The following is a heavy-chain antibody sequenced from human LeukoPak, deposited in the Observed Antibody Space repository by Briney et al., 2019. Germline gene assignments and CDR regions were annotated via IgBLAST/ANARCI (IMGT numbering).Heavy chain of an antibody. CDR1: GFTFSNYN. CDR2: ISSSSSTI. Sequence: PGGSLKLSCAASGFTFSNYNMNWVRQAPGKALERVSYISSSSSTIYYADSVKGRFTISRDNAKNSLYPQMNSLRADDTAVYYCARDYFDSSSTDRYFDYWGQGTLVTVSS. CDR3: ARDYFDSSSTDRYFDY. V-gene: IGHV3-48*04. D-gene: IGHD3-22*01. J-gene: IGHJ4*02.